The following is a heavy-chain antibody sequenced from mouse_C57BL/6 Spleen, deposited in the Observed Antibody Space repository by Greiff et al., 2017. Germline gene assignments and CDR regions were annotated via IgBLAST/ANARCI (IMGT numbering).Heavy chain of an antibody. D-gene: IGHD1-1*01. CDR1: GYAFSSYW. CDR2: IYPGDGDT. Sequence: QVQLQQSGAELVKPGASVKISCKASGYAFSSYWMNWVKQRPGKGLEGIGQIYPGDGDTNYNGKFKGKATLTADKSSSTAYMQLSSLTSEDSAVYFCARVTTVVAKAMDYWGQGTSVTVSS. CDR3: ARVTTVVAKAMDY. V-gene: IGHV1-80*01. J-gene: IGHJ4*01.